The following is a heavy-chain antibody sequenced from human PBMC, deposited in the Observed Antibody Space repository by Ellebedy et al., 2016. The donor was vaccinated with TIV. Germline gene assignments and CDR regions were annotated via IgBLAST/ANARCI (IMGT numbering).Heavy chain of an antibody. CDR2: ISYDGSNK. Sequence: GESLKISXAASGFTFSSYAMHWVRKAPGKGLEWVAVISYDGSNKYYADSVKGRFTISRDNSKNTLYLQMNSLRAEDTAVYYCARGGGSGSWRPFDYDGMVVWGQGTTITVSS. CDR1: GFTFSSYA. J-gene: IGHJ6*02. V-gene: IGHV3-30-3*01. CDR3: ARGGGSGSWRPFDYDGMVV. D-gene: IGHD3-10*01.